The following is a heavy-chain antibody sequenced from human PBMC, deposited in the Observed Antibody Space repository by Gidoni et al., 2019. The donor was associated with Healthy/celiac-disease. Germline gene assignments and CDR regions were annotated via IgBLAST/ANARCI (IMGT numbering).Heavy chain of an antibody. J-gene: IGHJ4*02. CDR3: ARDLLVRGVIDY. CDR2: SSSYI. D-gene: IGHD3-10*01. Sequence: SSSYIYYADSVKGRFTISRDNAKNSLYLQMNSLRAEDTAVYYCARDLLVRGVIDYWGQGTLVTVSS. V-gene: IGHV3-21*01.